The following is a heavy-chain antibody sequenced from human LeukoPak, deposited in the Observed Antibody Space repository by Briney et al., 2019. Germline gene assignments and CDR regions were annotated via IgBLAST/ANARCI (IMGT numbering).Heavy chain of an antibody. CDR2: VSGSGGST. Sequence: GGSLRLSCAVSGITFSSYAMSWVRQAPGKGLEWVSGVSGSGGSTYYADSVKGRFTISRDNSKNTLYLQMNRLRAEGTAVYYCAKDLWDSGSQAYFDYWGQGTLVTVSS. CDR1: GITFSSYA. D-gene: IGHD3-10*01. J-gene: IGHJ4*02. V-gene: IGHV3-23*01. CDR3: AKDLWDSGSQAYFDY.